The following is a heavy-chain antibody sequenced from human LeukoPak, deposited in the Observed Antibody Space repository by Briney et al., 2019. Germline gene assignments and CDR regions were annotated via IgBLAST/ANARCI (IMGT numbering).Heavy chain of an antibody. V-gene: IGHV3-53*01. CDR3: ASYIFGVPH. Sequence: GGSLRLSCAASGFIFSTHYMSWVRQAPGKGLECVSVTDTSGDTYFADSVKGRFTISRDNSRNTLYLQMNSLRVEDTAVYYCASYIFGVPHWGQGALVTVSS. CDR2: TDTSGDT. D-gene: IGHD3-9*01. J-gene: IGHJ4*02. CDR1: GFIFSTHY.